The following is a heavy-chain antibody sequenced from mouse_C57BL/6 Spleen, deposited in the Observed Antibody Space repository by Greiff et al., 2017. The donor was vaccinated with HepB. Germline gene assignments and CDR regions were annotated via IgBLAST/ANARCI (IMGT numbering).Heavy chain of an antibody. CDR2: IWSDGST. D-gene: IGHD1-1*01. CDR3: ARGGITTVVDSAMDY. J-gene: IGHJ4*01. Sequence: VQLVESGPGLVAPSQSLSITCTVSGFSLTSYGVHWVRQPPGKGLEWLVVIWSDGSTTYNSALKSRLSISKDNSKSQVFLKMNSLQTDDTAMYYCARGGITTVVDSAMDYWGQGTSVTVSS. CDR1: GFSLTSYG. V-gene: IGHV2-6*03.